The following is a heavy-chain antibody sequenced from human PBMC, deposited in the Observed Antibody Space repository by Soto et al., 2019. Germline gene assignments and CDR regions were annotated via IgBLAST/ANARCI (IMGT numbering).Heavy chain of an antibody. J-gene: IGHJ4*02. CDR2: INPDTGVT. CDR1: GYRFSDYY. V-gene: IGHV1-2*02. Sequence: RASVKVSCKASGYRFSDYYMHWVRQAPGQGLEWMGWINPDTGVTKYTQKFQGRVTMTRDTSISTAYLELSGLTSDDTAIYFCARKVRDYNFDYWGQGTLVTVSS. D-gene: IGHD4-17*01. CDR3: ARKVRDYNFDY.